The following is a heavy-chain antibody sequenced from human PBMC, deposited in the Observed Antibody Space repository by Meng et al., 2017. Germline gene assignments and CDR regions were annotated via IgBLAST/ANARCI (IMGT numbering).Heavy chain of an antibody. J-gene: IGHJ4*02. CDR1: GFTVSSNY. Sequence: GESLQISCAASGFTVSSNYMSWVRQAPGKGLEWVSVIYSGGSTYYADSVKGRFTVSRDNSKNTLYLQMNSLRAEDTAVYYCARDGWGAPGYWGQGTLVTVSS. CDR3: ARDGWGAPGY. CDR2: IYSGGST. V-gene: IGHV3-66*02. D-gene: IGHD1-26*01.